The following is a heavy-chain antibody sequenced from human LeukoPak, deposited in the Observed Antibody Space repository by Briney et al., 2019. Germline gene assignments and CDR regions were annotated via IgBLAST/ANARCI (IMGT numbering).Heavy chain of an antibody. D-gene: IGHD3-22*01. CDR3: ARDRLPTAYDSSGYDY. Sequence: GASVKVSCKASGYTFTSYYMHWVRQAPGQGLEWMGIINPSGGSTSYAQKFQGRVTMSRDTSTSTVYMELRSLRSDDTAVYYCARDRLPTAYDSSGYDYWGQGTLVTVSS. V-gene: IGHV1-46*01. CDR1: GYTFTSYY. CDR2: INPSGGST. J-gene: IGHJ4*02.